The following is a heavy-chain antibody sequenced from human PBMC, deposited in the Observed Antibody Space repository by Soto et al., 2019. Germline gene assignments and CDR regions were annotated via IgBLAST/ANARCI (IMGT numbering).Heavy chain of an antibody. D-gene: IGHD2-15*01. CDR2: IYYSGST. CDR1: GGSISSGGYY. J-gene: IGHJ6*02. Sequence: SETLALTSTVSGGSISSGGYYWSWIRQHPGKGLEWIGYIYYSGSTYYNPSLKSRVTISVDTSKNQFSLKLSSVTAADTAVYYCARDQKDHYYYYGMDVWGQVPSVTVSS. V-gene: IGHV4-31*03. CDR3: ARDQKDHYYYYGMDV.